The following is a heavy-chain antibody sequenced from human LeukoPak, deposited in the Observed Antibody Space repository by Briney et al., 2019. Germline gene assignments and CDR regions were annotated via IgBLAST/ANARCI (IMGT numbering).Heavy chain of an antibody. CDR1: GFTFSRYG. D-gene: IGHD4-17*01. CDR3: VRNTVTDYGFDI. Sequence: PGGSLRLSCAASGFTFSRYGMHWVRQAPGKGLEWVTVIWYDGSNENYADFVKGRFTISRDNSKNTLYLQMNSLRAEDTAVYYCVRNTVTDYGFDIWGQGTMVTVSP. CDR2: IWYDGSNE. J-gene: IGHJ3*02. V-gene: IGHV3-33*01.